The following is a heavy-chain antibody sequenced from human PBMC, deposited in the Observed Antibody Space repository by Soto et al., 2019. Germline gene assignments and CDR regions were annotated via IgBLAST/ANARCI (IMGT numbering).Heavy chain of an antibody. J-gene: IGHJ5*02. CDR3: ARGPFGYRSSWLTWFDT. CDR1: GVSISSGGYS. Sequence: PSETLSLTCAVSGVSISSGGYSWSWIRQPPGKGLEWIGYIYHSGSTYYNPSLRSRVTISVDRSKNQFSLKLSSVTAADTAVYYCARGPFGYRSSWLTWFDTWGQGTLVTVSS. D-gene: IGHD6-13*01. CDR2: IYHSGST. V-gene: IGHV4-30-2*01.